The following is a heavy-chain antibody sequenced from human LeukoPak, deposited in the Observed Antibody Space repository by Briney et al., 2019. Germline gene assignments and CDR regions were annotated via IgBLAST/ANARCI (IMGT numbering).Heavy chain of an antibody. CDR2: IYSGGST. CDR1: GFTINNNY. J-gene: IGHJ4*02. CDR3: ARSWDARLNFDY. Sequence: GGSLRLYCVASGFTINNNYMNWVRQAPGRGLEWVSVIYSGGSTYYADSVKGRFTISRDNSKNTLYLQMNSLRAEDTAVYYCARSWDARLNFDYWGQGTLVTVSS. V-gene: IGHV3-66*02. D-gene: IGHD1-26*01.